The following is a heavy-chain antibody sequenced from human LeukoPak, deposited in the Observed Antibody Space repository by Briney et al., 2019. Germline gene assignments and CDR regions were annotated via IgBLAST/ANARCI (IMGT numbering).Heavy chain of an antibody. CDR1: GFTVSSTY. CDR2: ISSSSSYI. V-gene: IGHV3-21*01. CDR3: ARDRGANYYGSLNLFDH. Sequence: GGSLRLSCAASGFTVSSTYMSWVRQAPGKGLEWVSSISSSSSYIYYADSVKGRFTISRDNAKNSLYLQMNSLRAEDTAVYYCARDRGANYYGSLNLFDHWGQGTLVTVSS. J-gene: IGHJ4*02. D-gene: IGHD3-10*01.